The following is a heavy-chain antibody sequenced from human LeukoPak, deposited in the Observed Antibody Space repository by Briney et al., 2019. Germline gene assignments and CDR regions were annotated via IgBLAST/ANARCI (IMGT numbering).Heavy chain of an antibody. CDR1: GGSFSGYY. Sequence: SETLSLTCAVYGGSFSGYYWSWIRQPPGKGLEWIGEINHSGSTNYNPSLKSRVTISVDTSKNQFSLKLSSVTAADTAVYYCARVIAVAGRINWFDPWGQGILVTVSS. CDR2: INHSGST. V-gene: IGHV4-34*01. D-gene: IGHD6-19*01. J-gene: IGHJ5*02. CDR3: ARVIAVAGRINWFDP.